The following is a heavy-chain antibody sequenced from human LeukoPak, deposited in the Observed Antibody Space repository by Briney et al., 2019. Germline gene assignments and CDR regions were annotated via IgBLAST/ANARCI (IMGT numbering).Heavy chain of an antibody. V-gene: IGHV4-34*01. J-gene: IGHJ4*02. Sequence: SETLSLTCAVYGGSFSGYYWSWIRQPPGKGLEWIGEINHSGSTNYSPSLKSRVTISVDTSKNQFSLKLSSVTAADTAVYYCARLLTGSGSYYNAKTDYWGQGTLVTVSS. CDR3: ARLLTGSGSYYNAKTDY. D-gene: IGHD3-10*01. CDR1: GGSFSGYY. CDR2: INHSGST.